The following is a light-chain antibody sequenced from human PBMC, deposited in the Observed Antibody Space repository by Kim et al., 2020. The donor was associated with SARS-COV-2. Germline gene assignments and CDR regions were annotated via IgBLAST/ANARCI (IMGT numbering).Light chain of an antibody. CDR2: AAS. CDR1: QSVSSSY. V-gene: IGKV3-20*01. CDR3: QQYGSSAGYT. Sequence: EIVLTQSPGTLSLSPGERAALSCRASQSVSSSYVAWYQQRPGQAPRLLIYAASRRATGVPDRFSGSGSGTDFTLTISRLEPEDFAVYYCQQYGSSAGYTFGQGTKLEIK. J-gene: IGKJ2*01.